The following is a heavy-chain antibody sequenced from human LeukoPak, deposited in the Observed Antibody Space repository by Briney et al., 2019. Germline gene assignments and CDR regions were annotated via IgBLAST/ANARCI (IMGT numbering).Heavy chain of an antibody. V-gene: IGHV4-4*07. CDR3: ARTTMVRGTYYMDV. CDR1: GGSISSYY. D-gene: IGHD3-10*01. Sequence: SETLSLTCTVSGGSISSYYLSWIRRPAGKGLEWIGRIYSRVTTYNPSLKSRVTMSADTSRNHVSLTLNSVTAADTAVYYCARTTMVRGTYYMDVWGKGTTVTVSS. CDR2: IYSRVT. J-gene: IGHJ6*03.